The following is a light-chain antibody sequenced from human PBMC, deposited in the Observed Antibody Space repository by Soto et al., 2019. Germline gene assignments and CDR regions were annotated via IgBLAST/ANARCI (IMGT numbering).Light chain of an antibody. Sequence: QPVPVSGSPGQSITISCTGTSSDVGAYNYVSWYQQHPGKAPKLMIYDVSYRPSGVSNRFSGSKSGNTASLTISGLQAEDEADYYCSSYTSSSTLDVVFGGGTKLTVL. J-gene: IGLJ2*01. V-gene: IGLV2-14*01. CDR1: SSDVGAYNY. CDR2: DVS. CDR3: SSYTSSSTLDVV.